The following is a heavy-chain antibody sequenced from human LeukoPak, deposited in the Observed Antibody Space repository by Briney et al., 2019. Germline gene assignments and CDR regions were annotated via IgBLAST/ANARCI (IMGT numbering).Heavy chain of an antibody. CDR2: IIPILGIA. J-gene: IGHJ6*02. Sequence: SVKVSCKASGYTFTSYGISWVRQAPGQGLEWMGRIIPILGIANYAQKFQGRVTITADKSTSTAYMELSSLRSEDTAVYYCASPQIHMRFYYYGMDVWGQGTTVTVSS. V-gene: IGHV1-69*04. CDR3: ASPQIHMRFYYYGMDV. D-gene: IGHD2-2*01. CDR1: GYTFTSYG.